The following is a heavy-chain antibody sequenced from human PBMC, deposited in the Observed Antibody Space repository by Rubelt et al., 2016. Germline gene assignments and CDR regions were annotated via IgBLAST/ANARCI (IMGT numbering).Heavy chain of an antibody. D-gene: IGHD3-10*01. CDR3: VRDGLSSGIDH. CDR1: GGSLSGYY. J-gene: IGHJ4*02. V-gene: IGHV4-34*01. Sequence: QVQLQQWGAGLLKPSETLSLTCAVYGGSLSGYYWSWIRQSPGKGLEWIGESNPSGTTNNTPSLKSRVTTSVDTSKNQFSLKLRSVTAADTAVYYCVRDGLSSGIDHWGQGTLVTVSS. CDR2: SNPSGTT.